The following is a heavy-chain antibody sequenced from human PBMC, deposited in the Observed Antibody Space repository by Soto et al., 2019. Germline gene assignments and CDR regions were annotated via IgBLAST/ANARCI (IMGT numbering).Heavy chain of an antibody. J-gene: IGHJ6*02. CDR3: ARDPSYYGMDV. Sequence: QVQLVQSGAEEKKPGASVKVSCKASGYTFTSYAMHWVRQAPGQRLEWMGWINAGNGNTKYSQKFQGRVTITRDTSASTAYMELSSLRSEDTTVYYCARDPSYYGMDVWGQGTTVTVSS. CDR1: GYTFTSYA. CDR2: INAGNGNT. V-gene: IGHV1-3*05.